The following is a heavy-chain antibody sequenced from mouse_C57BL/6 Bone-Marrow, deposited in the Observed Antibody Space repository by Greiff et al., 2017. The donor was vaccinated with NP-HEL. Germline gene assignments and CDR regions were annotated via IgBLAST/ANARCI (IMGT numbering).Heavy chain of an antibody. J-gene: IGHJ2*01. Sequence: EVKVVESGGGLVKPGGSLKLSCAASGFTFSDYGMHWVRQAPEKGLEWVAYISSGSSTIYYADTVKGRFTISRDNAKNTLFLQMTSLRSEDTAMYYCARSGDGYYGYWGQGTTLTVSS. CDR2: ISSGSSTI. CDR1: GFTFSDYG. CDR3: ARSGDGYYGY. V-gene: IGHV5-17*01. D-gene: IGHD2-3*01.